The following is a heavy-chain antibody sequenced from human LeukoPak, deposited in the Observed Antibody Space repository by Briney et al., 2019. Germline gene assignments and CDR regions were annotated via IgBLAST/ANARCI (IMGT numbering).Heavy chain of an antibody. Sequence: SETLSLTCIVSGGSISSSSSYWDWIRQPPGKGLEWIGSIYYTGSTYYNPSLKSRVTISVDTSKNQFSLKLTSVTAADTAVYYCARLNVVVITTTPYYFDYWGQGTLVTVSS. CDR3: ARLNVVVITTTPYYFDY. CDR1: GGSISSSSSY. D-gene: IGHD2-15*01. J-gene: IGHJ4*02. V-gene: IGHV4-39*07. CDR2: IYYTGST.